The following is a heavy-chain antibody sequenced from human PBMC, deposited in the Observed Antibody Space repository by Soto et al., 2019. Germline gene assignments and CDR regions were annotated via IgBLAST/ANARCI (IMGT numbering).Heavy chain of an antibody. CDR2: INPSGGST. Sequence: RASVKVSCKASGYTFTSYYMHWVRQAPGQGLEWMGIINPSGGSTSYAQKFQGRVTMTRDTSTSTVYMELSSLRSEDTAVYYCARVSKQGHNQYYFEYWGQGTLVIVSS. CDR1: GYTFTSYY. J-gene: IGHJ4*02. CDR3: ARVSKQGHNQYYFEY. V-gene: IGHV1-46*01.